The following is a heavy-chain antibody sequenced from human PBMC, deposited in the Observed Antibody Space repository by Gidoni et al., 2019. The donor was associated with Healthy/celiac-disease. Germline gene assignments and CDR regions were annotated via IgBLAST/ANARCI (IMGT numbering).Heavy chain of an antibody. J-gene: IGHJ4*02. CDR1: GFTFSSYS. CDR2: ISSSSSYI. CDR3: AREMRGWFGELYGY. Sequence: EVQLVESGGGLVKPGGSLRLFYAASGFTFSSYSMNWVRQAPGKGLGWVSSISSSSSYIYYADSVKGRFTISRDNAKNSLYLQMNSLRAEDTAVYYCAREMRGWFGELYGYWGQGTLVTVSS. V-gene: IGHV3-21*01. D-gene: IGHD3-10*01.